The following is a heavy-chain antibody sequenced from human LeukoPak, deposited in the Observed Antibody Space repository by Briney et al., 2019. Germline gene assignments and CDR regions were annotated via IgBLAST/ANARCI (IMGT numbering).Heavy chain of an antibody. Sequence: GGSLRLSCAASGFPFSSYAMTWVRQAPGKGLEWVSYISSTASSIYYADSVKGRFTISRDNAKNSLYLQMNSLRAEDTAVYYCARDVTYHGGDWFDPWGQGTLVSVRS. CDR2: ISSTASSI. CDR1: GFPFSSYA. V-gene: IGHV3-48*04. D-gene: IGHD4-23*01. J-gene: IGHJ5*02. CDR3: ARDVTYHGGDWFDP.